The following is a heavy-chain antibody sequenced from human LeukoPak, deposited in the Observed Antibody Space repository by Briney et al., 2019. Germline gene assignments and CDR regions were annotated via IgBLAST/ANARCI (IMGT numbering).Heavy chain of an antibody. Sequence: PGGSLRLSCAASGFTFSSYSMNWVRQAPGKGLEWVSSIGSSSSYIYYADSVKGRFTISRDNAKNSLYLQMNSLRAEDTAVYYCASQFRDWGDYWGQGTLVTVSS. CDR1: GFTFSSYS. CDR2: IGSSSSYI. D-gene: IGHD7-27*01. V-gene: IGHV3-21*01. CDR3: ASQFRDWGDY. J-gene: IGHJ4*02.